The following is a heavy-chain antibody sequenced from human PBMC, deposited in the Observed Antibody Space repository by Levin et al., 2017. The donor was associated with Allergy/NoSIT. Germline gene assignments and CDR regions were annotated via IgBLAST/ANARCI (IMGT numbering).Heavy chain of an antibody. D-gene: IGHD3-16*01. CDR3: ARDSRYDYVSMDV. Sequence: SSETLSLTCTVSGGSVSPYYWTWIRQPPGKGLEWIGFIYYSGSTNYNPSLKSRVTISVDTSKNQVSLKLRSVTAADTAVYYCARDSRYDYVSMDVWGKGTTVTVSS. CDR2: IYYSGST. J-gene: IGHJ6*04. V-gene: IGHV4-59*02. CDR1: GGSVSPYY.